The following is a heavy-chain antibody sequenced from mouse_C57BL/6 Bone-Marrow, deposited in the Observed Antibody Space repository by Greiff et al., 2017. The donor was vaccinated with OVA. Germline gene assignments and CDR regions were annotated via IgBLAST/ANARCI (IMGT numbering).Heavy chain of an antibody. V-gene: IGHV2-2*01. CDR1: GFSLTSYG. J-gene: IGHJ3*01. D-gene: IGHD1-1*01. Sequence: QVHVKQSGPGLVQPSQSLSITCTVSGFSLTSYGVHWVRQSPGKGLEWLGVIWSGGSTDYNAAFISRQSIRKDNSKSQVFFKMNSLQADDTAIYYCARPDYYGSSPFAYWGQGTLVTVSA. CDR3: ARPDYYGSSPFAY. CDR2: IWSGGST.